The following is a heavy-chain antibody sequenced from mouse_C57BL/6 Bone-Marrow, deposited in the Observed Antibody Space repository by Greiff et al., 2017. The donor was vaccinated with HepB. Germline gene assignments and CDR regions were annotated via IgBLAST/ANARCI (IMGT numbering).Heavy chain of an antibody. J-gene: IGHJ2*01. V-gene: IGHV14-4*01. CDR2: IDPENGDT. D-gene: IGHD1-1*01. CDR3: TTTVVAPTFYFDY. Sequence: DVKLVESGAELVRPGASVKLSCTASGFNIKDDYMHWVKQRPEQGLEWIGWIDPENGDTEYASKFQGKATITADTSSNTAYLQLSSLTSEDTAVYYCTTTVVAPTFYFDYWGQGTTLTVSS. CDR1: GFNIKDDY.